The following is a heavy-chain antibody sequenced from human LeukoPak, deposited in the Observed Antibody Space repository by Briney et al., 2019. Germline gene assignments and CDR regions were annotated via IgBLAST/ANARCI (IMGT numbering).Heavy chain of an antibody. CDR2: ISAYNGNT. CDR1: GYTFTSYG. D-gene: IGHD2-2*01. Sequence: ASVKVSCKASGYTFTSYGISWVRQAPGQGLEWMGWISAYNGNTNYAQKLQGRVTMTTDTSTSTAYMELRSLRSDDTAVYYCARGFVVVLAAKQNAFDIWGQGTMVTVSS. V-gene: IGHV1-18*01. CDR3: ARGFVVVLAAKQNAFDI. J-gene: IGHJ3*02.